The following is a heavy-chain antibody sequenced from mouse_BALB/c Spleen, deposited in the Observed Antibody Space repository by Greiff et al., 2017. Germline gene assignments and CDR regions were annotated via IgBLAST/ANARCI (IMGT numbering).Heavy chain of an antibody. Sequence: EVKVVESGGGLVKPGGSLKLSCAASGFTFSSYAMYWVSQTPEKRLEWVASISSGGSTYYPDSVKGRFTISRDNARNILYLQLSSLRSEDTALYYCIITTSFHYWGQGTTLTVSS. CDR1: GFTFSSYA. CDR3: IITTSFHY. J-gene: IGHJ2*01. V-gene: IGHV5-6-5*01. CDR2: ISSGGST. D-gene: IGHD2-4*01.